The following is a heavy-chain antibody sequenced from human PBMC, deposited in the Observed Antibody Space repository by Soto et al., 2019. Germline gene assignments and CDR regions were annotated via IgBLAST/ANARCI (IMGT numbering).Heavy chain of an antibody. V-gene: IGHV1-8*01. Sequence: QVQLVQSGAEVKKPGASVKVSCKASGCTFTSYDINWVRQATGQGLEWMGWMNPNSGNTGYAQKFQGRVTMTRNTSISTAYMALSSLRPEDTAVCYCAREKTSYGMDVWGQGTTVTVSS. J-gene: IGHJ6*02. CDR2: MNPNSGNT. CDR3: AREKTSYGMDV. CDR1: GCTFTSYD.